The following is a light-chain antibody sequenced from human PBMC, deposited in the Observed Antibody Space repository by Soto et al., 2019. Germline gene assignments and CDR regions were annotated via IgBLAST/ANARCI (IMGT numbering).Light chain of an antibody. J-gene: IGLJ2*01. CDR3: AAWDDSLLGVV. CDR2: SNN. CDR1: SSNIGSNT. V-gene: IGLV1-44*01. Sequence: QSVLTHPPSASGTPGQRVTISCSGSSSNIGSNTVNWYQQLPGTAPKLLIYSNNQRPSGVPDRFSGSKSGTSASLAISGLQSEDEADYYCAAWDDSLLGVVFGGGTQLTVL.